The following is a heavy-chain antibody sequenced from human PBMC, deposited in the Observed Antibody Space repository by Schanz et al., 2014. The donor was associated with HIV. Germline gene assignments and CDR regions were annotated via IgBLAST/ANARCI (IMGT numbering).Heavy chain of an antibody. V-gene: IGHV4-34*01. CDR3: ARGDFGGNSVDY. D-gene: IGHD2-21*02. CDR2: INHSGGT. J-gene: IGHJ4*01. Sequence: QVQLQQWGAGLLKPSETLSLTCAVYGGSLSGHYWSWIRQSPGKGLEWIGEINHSGGTHYNPSLWSRVTISVDPSKRQFSLNLNSVTAADTAVYFCARGDFGGNSVDYWGHGNLVTVSS. CDR1: GGSLSGHY.